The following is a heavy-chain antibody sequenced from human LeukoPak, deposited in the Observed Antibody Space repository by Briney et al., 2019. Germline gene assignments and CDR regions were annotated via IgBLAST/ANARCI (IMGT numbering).Heavy chain of an antibody. CDR1: GGSISSGSYY. J-gene: IGHJ3*02. CDR2: IYTSGST. CDR3: ATSLAVAVDAFDI. Sequence: SETLSLTCTVSGGSISSGSYYWSWIRQPAGKGLEWIGRIYTSGSTNYNPSLKSRVTISVDTSKTQFSLKLSSVTAADTAVYSCATSLAVAVDAFDIWGQGTMVTVSS. D-gene: IGHD6-19*01. V-gene: IGHV4-61*02.